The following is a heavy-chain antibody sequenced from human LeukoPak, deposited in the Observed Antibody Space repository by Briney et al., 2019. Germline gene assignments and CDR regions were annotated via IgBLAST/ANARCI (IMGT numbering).Heavy chain of an antibody. CDR1: GGSISSYY. CDR2: INSDGSST. D-gene: IGHD1-26*01. V-gene: IGHV3-74*01. Sequence: ETLSLTCTVSGGSISSYYWSWIRQPPGKGLEWVSRINSDGSSTSYADSVKGRFTISRDNSKNTLYLQMNSLRAEDTAVYYCAKVGATHGVYFDYWGQGTLVTVSS. CDR3: AKVGATHGVYFDY. J-gene: IGHJ4*02.